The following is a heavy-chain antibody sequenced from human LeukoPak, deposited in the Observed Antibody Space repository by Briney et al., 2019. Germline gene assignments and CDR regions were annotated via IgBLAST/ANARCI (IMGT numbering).Heavy chain of an antibody. D-gene: IGHD4-23*01. CDR1: GYTFTDYY. V-gene: IGHV1-2*02. J-gene: IGHJ4*02. CDR2: ISPSSGGT. Sequence: GASVKVSCKASGYTFTDYYIHWVRQAPGQGLEWMGWISPSSGGTNYARNFQGRVTMTRDTSISTAYMELSGLRSDDTALYFCARNYGRTSRYFDYWGQGPLVTASS. CDR3: ARNYGRTSRYFDY.